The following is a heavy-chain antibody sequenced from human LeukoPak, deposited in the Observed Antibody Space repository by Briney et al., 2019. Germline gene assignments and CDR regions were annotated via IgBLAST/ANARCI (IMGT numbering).Heavy chain of an antibody. D-gene: IGHD2/OR15-2a*01. CDR2: INSDGTST. Sequence: GGSLTLSCAASGFTFSSYWMHWVRQAPGKGLAWVSRINSDGTSTMFADSVKGRFTISRDNAKNTLYLQMNSLRAEDTAVYYCATAQRYTSFSSDFDYWGQGTLVTVSS. CDR1: GFTFSSYW. CDR3: ATAQRYTSFSSDFDY. V-gene: IGHV3-74*03. J-gene: IGHJ4*02.